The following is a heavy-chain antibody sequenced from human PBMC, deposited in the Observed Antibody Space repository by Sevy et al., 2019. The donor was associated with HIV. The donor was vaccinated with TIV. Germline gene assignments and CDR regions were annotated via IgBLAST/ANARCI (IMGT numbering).Heavy chain of an antibody. Sequence: ETLSLTCTVSGGSISSYYWSWIRQPPGKGLEWIGYIYYSGSTNYNPPLKSRVTISVDTSKNQFSLKLSSVTAADTAVYYCARRQDYDGFYYFDYWGQGTLVTVSS. V-gene: IGHV4-59*12. J-gene: IGHJ4*02. CDR3: ARRQDYDGFYYFDY. D-gene: IGHD4-17*01. CDR1: GGSISSYY. CDR2: IYYSGST.